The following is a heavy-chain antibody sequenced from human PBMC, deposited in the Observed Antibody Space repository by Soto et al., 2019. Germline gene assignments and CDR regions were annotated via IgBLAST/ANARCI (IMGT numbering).Heavy chain of an antibody. CDR3: ARDLNLGLGDY. CDR1: GYTFTSYG. V-gene: IGHV1-18*01. D-gene: IGHD7-27*01. Sequence: QVQLVQSGAEVKKPGASVKVSCKASGYTFTSYGLSWVRQAPGQGLEWMGWINANNGNTKYAQKLQGRVTMTTDTSTTTAYMQLRRLRSDDTAVYYCARDLNLGLGDYWGQGTLVTVSS. J-gene: IGHJ4*02. CDR2: INANNGNT.